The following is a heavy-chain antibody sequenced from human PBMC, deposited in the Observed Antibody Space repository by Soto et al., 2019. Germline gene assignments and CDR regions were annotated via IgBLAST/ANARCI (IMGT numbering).Heavy chain of an antibody. CDR1: GFTFNNYA. D-gene: IGHD3-10*01. J-gene: IGHJ4*02. V-gene: IGHV3-23*01. CDR3: AKGRGGSGSLTPRVDF. CDR2: ISGGGDTT. Sequence: GGSLRLSCAASGFTFNNYAMTWVRQAPGKGLEWVSAISGGGDTTSYADSVKGRFTVSRDGSKNTLYLQMSSLRAEDTAQYYCAKGRGGSGSLTPRVDFWGQGTLVTVSS.